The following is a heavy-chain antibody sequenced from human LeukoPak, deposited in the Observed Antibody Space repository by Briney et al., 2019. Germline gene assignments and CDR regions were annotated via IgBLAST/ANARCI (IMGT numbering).Heavy chain of an antibody. J-gene: IGHJ6*02. CDR2: ISSSSSTI. CDR1: GFTFSDYT. CDR3: ARGAFTWIRHPYAMDV. V-gene: IGHV3-48*04. Sequence: GGSLRLSCAVSGFTFSDYTMNWVRQAPGKGLEWVSFISSSSSTIYYADSVKGRFTISRDNAKSSLYLQMNSLRAEDTAVYYCARGAFTWIRHPYAMDVWGQGTTVTVSS. D-gene: IGHD5-18*01.